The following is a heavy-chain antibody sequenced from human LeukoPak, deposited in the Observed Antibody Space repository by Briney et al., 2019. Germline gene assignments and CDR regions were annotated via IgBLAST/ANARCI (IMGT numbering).Heavy chain of an antibody. CDR2: ISAYNGNT. CDR3: ARDVRGIVGMDYFDY. D-gene: IGHD3-22*01. J-gene: IGHJ4*02. Sequence: ASVKVSCKASGYIFISYGISWVRQAPGRGLEWMGWISAYNGNTKYAQKLQGRVTMTTDTSTSTAYMELRSLRSDDTAVYYCARDVRGIVGMDYFDYWGQGTLVTVSS. V-gene: IGHV1-18*01. CDR1: GYIFISYG.